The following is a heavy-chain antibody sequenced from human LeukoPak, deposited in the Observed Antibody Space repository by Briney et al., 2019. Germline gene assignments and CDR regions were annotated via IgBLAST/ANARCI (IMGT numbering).Heavy chain of an antibody. J-gene: IGHJ4*02. CDR1: GFTFSSYN. D-gene: IGHD3-16*01. V-gene: IGHV3-21*01. CDR2: ISSSSSYI. CDR3: ARGRSRGTFDY. Sequence: GGSLRLSCAASGFTFSSYNMNWVRQAPGKGLEWVSSISSSSSYIYYADSVKGRFTISRDNAKNSLYLQMNSLIAEDTAVYYCARGRSRGTFDYWGQGTLVTVSS.